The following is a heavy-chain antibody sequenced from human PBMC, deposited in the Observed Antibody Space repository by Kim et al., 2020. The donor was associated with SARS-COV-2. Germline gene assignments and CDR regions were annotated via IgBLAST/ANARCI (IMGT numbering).Heavy chain of an antibody. CDR1: GFTFSSYG. V-gene: IGHV3-33*01. CDR2: IWYDGSNK. Sequence: GGSLRLSCAASGFTFSSYGMHWVRQAPGKGLEWVAVIWYDGSNKYYADSVKGRFTISRDNSKNTLYLQMNSLRAEDTAVYYCAREVLGYDLPLYYYYYYGMDVWGQGTTVTVSS. D-gene: IGHD5-12*01. CDR3: AREVLGYDLPLYYYYYYGMDV. J-gene: IGHJ6*02.